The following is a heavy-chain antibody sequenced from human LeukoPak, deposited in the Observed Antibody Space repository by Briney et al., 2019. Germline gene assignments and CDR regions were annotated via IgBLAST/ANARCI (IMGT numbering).Heavy chain of an antibody. CDR2: IYHSGST. CDR1: GGSISSGGYY. J-gene: IGHJ4*02. V-gene: IGHV4-30-2*01. D-gene: IGHD1-1*01. Sequence: SETLSLTCTVSGGSISSGGYYWSWIRQPPGKGLEWIGYIYHSGSTYYNPSLKSRVTISVDRSKNQFSLKLSSVTAADTAVYYCARRDENWNYFDYWGQGTLVTVSS. CDR3: ARRDENWNYFDY.